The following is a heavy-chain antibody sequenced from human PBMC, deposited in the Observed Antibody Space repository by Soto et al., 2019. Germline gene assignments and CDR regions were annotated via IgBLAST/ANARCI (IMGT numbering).Heavy chain of an antibody. D-gene: IGHD1-1*01. V-gene: IGHV3-23*01. CDR2: LSGTGGST. Sequence: GGSLRLSCAASGFTFSSYAMSCVRQAPGKGLDWVSALSGTGGSTSYAASGKGRLTISRDTSKNPQYLQMNSLRAEDTAVDYCAKDPRGTTGTAVDWFDPWGQGTLVTVSS. CDR3: AKDPRGTTGTAVDWFDP. CDR1: GFTFSSYA. J-gene: IGHJ5*02.